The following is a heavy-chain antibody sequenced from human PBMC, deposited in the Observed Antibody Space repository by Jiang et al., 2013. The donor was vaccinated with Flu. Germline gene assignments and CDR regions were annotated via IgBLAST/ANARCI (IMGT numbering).Heavy chain of an antibody. J-gene: IGHJ3*02. CDR3: AHRQTLPYGDYVLQDAFDI. V-gene: IGHV2-5*02. Sequence: KPTQTLTLTCTFSGFSLSTSGVGVGWIRQPPGKALEWLALIYRDDDKRYSPSLKSRLTITKDTSKNQVVLTMTNMDPVDTATYYCAHRQTLPYGDYVLQDAFDIWGQGTMVTVSS. CDR1: GFSLSTSGVG. CDR2: IYRDDDK. D-gene: IGHD4-17*01.